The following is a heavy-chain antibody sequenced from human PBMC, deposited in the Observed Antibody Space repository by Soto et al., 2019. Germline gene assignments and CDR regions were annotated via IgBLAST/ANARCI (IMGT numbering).Heavy chain of an antibody. D-gene: IGHD4-4*01. V-gene: IGHV3-30*03. Sequence: GGSLRLSCAASGFTFTNYDMHWVRQAPGKGLEWMALILHDGSAEYYADSVKGRFTISRDNSKNTLYLQMNSLRAEDTAVYYCARSRDGYSFYFYYGLDGWGQGTTVTVSS. CDR1: GFTFTNYD. CDR2: ILHDGSAE. CDR3: ARSRDGYSFYFYYGLDG. J-gene: IGHJ6*02.